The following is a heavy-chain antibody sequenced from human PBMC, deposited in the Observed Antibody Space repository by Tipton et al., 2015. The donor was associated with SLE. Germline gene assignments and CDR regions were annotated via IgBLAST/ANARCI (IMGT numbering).Heavy chain of an antibody. J-gene: IGHJ6*02. D-gene: IGHD6-13*01. CDR3: ARASWYSGYYGMDV. CDR1: GFTFSRYS. V-gene: IGHV3-21*03. CDR2: ITSTGSYI. Sequence: SLRLSCEASGFTFSRYSVGWVRQAPGKGLEWVSPITSTGSYIYYADSVKGRFTISRDNAKNSLYLQMNSLRAEDTAVYYCARASWYSGYYGMDVWGQGTTVTVSS.